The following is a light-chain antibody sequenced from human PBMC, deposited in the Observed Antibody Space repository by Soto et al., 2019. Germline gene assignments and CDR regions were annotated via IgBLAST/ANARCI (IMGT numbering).Light chain of an antibody. CDR3: SSYATSTTVI. V-gene: IGLV2-14*03. Sequence: QSVLTQPASVSGSPGQSITISCTGTSSDVGGHDYVSWYQQHPGEAPKLIIYDVSNRPSGVSTRFSGSKSGNTASLTISGLQTEDEADYHCSSYATSTTVIFGGGTKLTVL. CDR1: SSDVGGHDY. CDR2: DVS. J-gene: IGLJ2*01.